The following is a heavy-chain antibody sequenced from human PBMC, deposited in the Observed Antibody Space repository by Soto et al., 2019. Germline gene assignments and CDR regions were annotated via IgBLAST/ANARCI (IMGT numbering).Heavy chain of an antibody. D-gene: IGHD3-16*01. J-gene: IGHJ5*02. Sequence: GGSLRLSCTGSGSGFDESALSWVRQGPGKGLEWVGFIRTRDYGATTRYAASVKDRFTMSRDDSKNIVYLHMNSLKVEDTAMYYCTKGAVFGPFDPWGQGXQVTVYS. CDR1: GSGFDESA. V-gene: IGHV3-49*04. CDR3: TKGAVFGPFDP. CDR2: IRTRDYGATT.